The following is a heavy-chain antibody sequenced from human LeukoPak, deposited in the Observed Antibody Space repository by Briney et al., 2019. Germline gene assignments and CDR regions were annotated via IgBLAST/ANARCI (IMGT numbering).Heavy chain of an antibody. Sequence: SETLSLTCTVSGDTINPYHWTWIRQTAGKGLEWIGRVHMSGSTNYNPSLWSRVAISMDNSKNQFSLKVNSVTAADTGVYYCARDESRRDDSGGYHYWGQGTLVTVSS. D-gene: IGHD3-22*01. CDR2: VHMSGST. J-gene: IGHJ4*02. CDR1: GDTINPYH. CDR3: ARDESRRDDSGGYHY. V-gene: IGHV4-4*07.